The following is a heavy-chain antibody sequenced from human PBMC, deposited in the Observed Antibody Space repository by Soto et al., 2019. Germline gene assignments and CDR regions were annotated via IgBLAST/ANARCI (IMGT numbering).Heavy chain of an antibody. Sequence: QVQLVQSGAEIKKPGASVKVSCKASGYTFTSYDINWVRQAPGQGFEWMGWMSSNSGDTGYAQKFQDRVTMTRNTAIGTAYMELSSLRSEDTAVYYCARGPPNWGFDYWGQGTLVTVSS. CDR2: MSSNSGDT. CDR1: GYTFTSYD. J-gene: IGHJ4*02. V-gene: IGHV1-8*01. CDR3: ARGPPNWGFDY. D-gene: IGHD7-27*01.